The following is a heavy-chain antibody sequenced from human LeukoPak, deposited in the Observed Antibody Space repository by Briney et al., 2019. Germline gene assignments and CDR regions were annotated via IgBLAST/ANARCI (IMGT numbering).Heavy chain of an antibody. V-gene: IGHV1-2*06. CDR2: INPNSGGT. CDR3: ARVDTAMVGTNWFDP. D-gene: IGHD5-18*01. CDR1: GYTFTGYY. J-gene: IGHJ5*02. Sequence: ASVKVSCKASGYTFTGYYMRWVRQAPGQGLEWMGRINPNSGGTNYAQKFQGRVTMTRDTSISIAYMELSRLRSDDTAVYYCARVDTAMVGTNWFDPSSQGTLVTVSS.